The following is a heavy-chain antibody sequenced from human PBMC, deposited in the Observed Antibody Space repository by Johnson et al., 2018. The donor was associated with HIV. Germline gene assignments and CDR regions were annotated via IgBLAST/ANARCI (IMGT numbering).Heavy chain of an antibody. Sequence: MQLVESGGGVVQPGRSLRLSCAASGFTVSSNYMSCVRQAPGKGLEWVSVIYSGGSTYYADSVKGRFTISRDNSKNTLYLQMNSLRAEDTAVYYCAKWWFRELLPNAFDLWGQGTMVTVSS. V-gene: IGHV3-66*02. CDR2: IYSGGST. J-gene: IGHJ3*01. D-gene: IGHD3-10*01. CDR3: AKWWFRELLPNAFDL. CDR1: GFTVSSNY.